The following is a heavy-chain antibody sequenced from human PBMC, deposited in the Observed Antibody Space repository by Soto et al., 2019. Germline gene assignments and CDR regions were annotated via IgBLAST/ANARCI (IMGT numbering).Heavy chain of an antibody. CDR3: ARSSSKVGMSYHWFDR. Sequence: QLQLQESGTGLVKPSQTLSLSCAVCGGSISSDGYSWSWIRQSPGKGLEWIGYVYYSVSTHYNPSLKSRLTIFLDQSNNQFSLRLKAVTAADTAVYYCARSSSKVGMSYHWFDRWGQAALVTLSS. D-gene: IGHD1-26*01. V-gene: IGHV4-30-2*06. CDR1: GGSISSDGYS. CDR2: VYYSVST. J-gene: IGHJ5*02.